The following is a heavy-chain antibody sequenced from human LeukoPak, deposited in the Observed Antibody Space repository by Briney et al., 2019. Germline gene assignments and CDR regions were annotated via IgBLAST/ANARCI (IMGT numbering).Heavy chain of an antibody. CDR2: IKTDGNEK. Sequence: GGSLRLACAASGFSFSRYWMSWVRQAPGKGLEWVANIKTDGNEKYYVDSVKGRFTISRDNAKNSLYLQMNSLRAEDTAVYYCARDGYSGSYYDHWGQGTLVTVSS. CDR3: ARDGYSGSYYDH. CDR1: GFSFSRYW. V-gene: IGHV3-7*04. D-gene: IGHD1-26*01. J-gene: IGHJ4*02.